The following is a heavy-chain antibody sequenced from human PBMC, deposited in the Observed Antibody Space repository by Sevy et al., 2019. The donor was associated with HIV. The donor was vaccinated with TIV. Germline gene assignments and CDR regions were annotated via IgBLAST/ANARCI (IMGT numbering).Heavy chain of an antibody. D-gene: IGHD6-19*01. J-gene: IGHJ4*02. Sequence: GGSLRLSCAASDFTFSVAWMNWVRQAPGKGLEWVGRTKSKVDGGTAHYAAPVEGRFTISRDDSRNTLYLEMNSLKTEDTAMYYSTTDLLGRSSGWLNEYWGQGTLVTVSS. CDR3: TTDLLGRSSGWLNEY. V-gene: IGHV3-15*07. CDR1: DFTFSVAW. CDR2: TKSKVDGGTA.